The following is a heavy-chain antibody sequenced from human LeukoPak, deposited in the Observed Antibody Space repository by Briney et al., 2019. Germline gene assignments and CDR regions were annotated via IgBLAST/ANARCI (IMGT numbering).Heavy chain of an antibody. CDR1: GVSISSYY. CDR2: INYSGST. V-gene: IGHV4-59*01. D-gene: IGHD6-13*01. J-gene: IGHJ5*02. CDR3: ARRSIIAAGNWFDP. Sequence: SETLSLTCTVSGVSISSYYWSWIRQPPGKGLEWIGYINYSGSTHYNPSLTSRVTISVDMSKNQFSLKVTSATAADTAVYYCARRSIIAAGNWFDPWGQGTLVTVSS.